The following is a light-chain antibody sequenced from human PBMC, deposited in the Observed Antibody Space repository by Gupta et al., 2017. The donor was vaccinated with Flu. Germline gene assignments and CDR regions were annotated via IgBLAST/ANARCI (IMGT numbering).Light chain of an antibody. CDR1: SSDFGSYDR. CDR3: SSCTSSNTWV. J-gene: IGLJ3*02. V-gene: IGLV2-18*02. CDR2: EVN. Sequence: QCALTQPASVSGSPGQSLTISCSGTSSDFGSYDRVSWYQQSPGTAPKLMISEVNNRPSGVPDRFSGSKSDNTASLTISGLQAEDEADYYCSSCTSSNTWVFGGGTKVTVL.